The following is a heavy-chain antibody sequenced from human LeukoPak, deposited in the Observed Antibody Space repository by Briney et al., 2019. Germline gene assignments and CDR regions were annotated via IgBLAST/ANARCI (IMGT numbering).Heavy chain of an antibody. V-gene: IGHV1-2*02. D-gene: IGHD3-9*01. CDR2: INPNSGGT. CDR3: ARGTYDILTGYYKDWFDP. J-gene: IGHJ5*02. Sequence: ASVKVSCKASGYTFTGYYMHWVRQAPGQGLEWMGWINPNSGGTNHAQKFQGRVTMTRDTSISTAYMELSRLRSDDTAVYYCARGTYDILTGYYKDWFDPWGQGTLVTVSS. CDR1: GYTFTGYY.